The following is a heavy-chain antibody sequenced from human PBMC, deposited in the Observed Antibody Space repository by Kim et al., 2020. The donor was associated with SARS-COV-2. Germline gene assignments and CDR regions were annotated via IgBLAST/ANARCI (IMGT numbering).Heavy chain of an antibody. D-gene: IGHD3-10*01. Sequence: SETLSLTCTVSGGSISGYYWSWIRQPPGKGLEWIGYIYYSGSTNYNPSLKSRVTISVDTSKNQFSLKLSSVTAADTAVYYWWRWGVDYYGAGAKADYGG. J-gene: IGHJ4*01. CDR3: WRWGVDYYGAGAKADY. CDR2: IYYSGST. V-gene: IGHV4-59*12. CDR1: GGSISGYY.